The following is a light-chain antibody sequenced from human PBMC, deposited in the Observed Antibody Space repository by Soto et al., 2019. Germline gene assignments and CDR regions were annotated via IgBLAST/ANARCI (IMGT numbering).Light chain of an antibody. CDR2: GAS. CDR3: QQYGSSQYT. J-gene: IGKJ2*01. CDR1: QSVSSSY. Sequence: EVVLTQSPATLSLSPGERATLSCRANQSVSSSYLAWYQQKPGQAPRLLIYGASSRATGIPDRFSGSGSGTDFTLTISRLEPADFAVYYCQQYGSSQYTFGQGTKLEIK. V-gene: IGKV3-20*01.